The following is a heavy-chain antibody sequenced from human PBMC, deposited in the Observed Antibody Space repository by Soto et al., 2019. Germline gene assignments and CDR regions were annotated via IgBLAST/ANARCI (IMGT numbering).Heavy chain of an antibody. CDR2: INAGNGNT. D-gene: IGHD3-10*01. CDR1: GYTFTSYG. Sequence: ASVKVSCKASGYTFTSYGMHWVRQAPGQRFEWMGWINAGNGNTKYSQKFQGRVTITRDTSASTAYMELSSLRSEDTAVYYCARGLGGARTYFDYWGQGTLVTVSS. V-gene: IGHV1-3*01. J-gene: IGHJ4*02. CDR3: ARGLGGARTYFDY.